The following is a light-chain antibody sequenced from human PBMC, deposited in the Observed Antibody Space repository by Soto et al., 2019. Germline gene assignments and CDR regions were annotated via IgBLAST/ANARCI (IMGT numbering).Light chain of an antibody. CDR3: GSFTTSSTVV. V-gene: IGLV2-14*03. J-gene: IGLJ1*01. CDR1: SSDVGAYNY. Sequence: QSVLTQPASVSGSPGQSITISCTGSSSDVGAYNYVSWYQQHPDKAPKLMIFDVSDRPSGVSSRFSASKSGNTASLTISGLQAEDEAEYYCGSFTTSSTVVLGTGTKVTVL. CDR2: DVS.